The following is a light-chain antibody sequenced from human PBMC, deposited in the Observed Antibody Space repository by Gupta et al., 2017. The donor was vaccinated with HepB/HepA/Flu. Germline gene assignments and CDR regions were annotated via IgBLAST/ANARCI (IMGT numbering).Light chain of an antibody. CDR1: SSNIGFKP. CDR3: SAWDVSLNGLL. J-gene: IGLJ2*01. Sequence: QSVLIQPPSVSGTPGQRVTIPCSGSSSNIGFKPVSWYQQFPGTAPKLVIYNDYQRPSGVPDRFSGSKSGTSASLAINGLQSEDEADYFCSAWDVSLNGLLLGGGTKLTVL. CDR2: NDY. V-gene: IGLV1-44*01.